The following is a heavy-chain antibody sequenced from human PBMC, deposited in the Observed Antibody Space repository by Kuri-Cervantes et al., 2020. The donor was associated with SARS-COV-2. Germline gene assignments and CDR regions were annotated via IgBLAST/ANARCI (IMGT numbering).Heavy chain of an antibody. CDR1: GFTFDDYA. CDR2: ISSNGGVS. D-gene: IGHD1-26*01. J-gene: IGHJ4*02. Sequence: SLKISCAASGFTFDDYAMHWVRQAPGKGLEWVAGISSNGGVSGYADSFKGRFSISRDNARNSLFLQMNSLSTEDTAFYYCAKDAWVGATYFDFWGRGALVTVSS. CDR3: AKDAWVGATYFDF. V-gene: IGHV3-9*01.